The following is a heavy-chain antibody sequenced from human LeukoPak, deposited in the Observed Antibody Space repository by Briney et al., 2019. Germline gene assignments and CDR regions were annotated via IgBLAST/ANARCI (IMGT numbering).Heavy chain of an antibody. J-gene: IGHJ4*02. Sequence: PGGSLRLSCAASGFTFSSYGMHWVRQAPGKGLEWVAVISYDGSNKYYADSVKGRFTISRDNSKNTLYLQMNSLRAEDTAVYYCAKYGSGSSFDYWGQGTLVTVSS. CDR3: AKYGSGSSFDY. D-gene: IGHD3-10*01. CDR1: GFTFSSYG. CDR2: ISYDGSNK. V-gene: IGHV3-30*18.